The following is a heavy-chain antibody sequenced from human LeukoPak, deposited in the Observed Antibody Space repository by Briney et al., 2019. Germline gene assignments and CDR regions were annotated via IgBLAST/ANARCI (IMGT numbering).Heavy chain of an antibody. CDR2: IYHSGST. Sequence: PSETLSLTCAVSGYSISSGYYWGWIRQPPGKGLEWIGSIYHSGSTYYNPSLKSRVTISVDTSKNQFSLKLSSVTAADTAVYYCARSPRRWFDPWGQGTLVTVSS. CDR3: ARSPRRWFDP. CDR1: GYSISSGYY. V-gene: IGHV4-38-2*01. J-gene: IGHJ5*02.